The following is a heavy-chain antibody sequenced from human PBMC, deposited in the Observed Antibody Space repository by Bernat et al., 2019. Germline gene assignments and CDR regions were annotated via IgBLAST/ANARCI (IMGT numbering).Heavy chain of an antibody. CDR3: ARDGGGYCSGGSCYGLHAFDI. Sequence: QVQLVESGGGVVQPGRSLRLSCAASGFTFSSYAMHWVRQAPGKGLEWVAVISYDGSNKYYADSVKGRFTISRDNSKNTLYLQMNSLRAEDTAVYYCARDGGGYCSGGSCYGLHAFDIWGQGTMVTVSS. D-gene: IGHD2-15*01. CDR1: GFTFSSYA. CDR2: ISYDGSNK. J-gene: IGHJ3*02. V-gene: IGHV3-30*01.